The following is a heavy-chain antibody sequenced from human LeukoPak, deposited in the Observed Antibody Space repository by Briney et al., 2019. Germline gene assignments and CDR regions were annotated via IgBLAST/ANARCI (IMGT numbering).Heavy chain of an antibody. Sequence: GGSLRLSCAASGFTFSSYAMSWVRQAAGKGLEWVSAISGSGGSTYYADSVKGRFTISRDNSKNTLYLQMNSLRAEDTAVYYCAKDLGYSSGWSDNFDYWGQGTLVTVSS. V-gene: IGHV3-23*01. D-gene: IGHD6-19*01. CDR3: AKDLGYSSGWSDNFDY. J-gene: IGHJ4*02. CDR2: ISGSGGST. CDR1: GFTFSSYA.